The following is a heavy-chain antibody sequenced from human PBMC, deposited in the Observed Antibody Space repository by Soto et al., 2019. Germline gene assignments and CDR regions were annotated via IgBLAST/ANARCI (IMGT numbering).Heavy chain of an antibody. V-gene: IGHV3-15*01. J-gene: IGHJ6*02. D-gene: IGHD3-10*01. CDR3: SAAWVRDYYYGMDV. CDR1: GFTFSNAW. Sequence: GGSLRLSCAASGFTFSNAWMSWVRQAPGKGLEWVGRIKSKTDGGTTDYAAPVKGRFTISRDDSKNTLYLQMNSRKTEDAAVDYCSAAWVRDYYYGMDVWGQGTTVTVSS. CDR2: IKSKTDGGTT.